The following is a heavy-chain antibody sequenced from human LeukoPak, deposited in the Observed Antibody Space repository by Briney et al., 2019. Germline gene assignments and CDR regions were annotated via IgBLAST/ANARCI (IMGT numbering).Heavy chain of an antibody. CDR1: GFTFSSYS. CDR2: ISSSSSYI. V-gene: IGHV3-21*01. Sequence: GGSLRLSCAASGFTFSSYSMNWVRQAPAKGLEWVSSISSSSSYIYYADSVKGRFTISRDNAKNSLYLQMNSLRAEDTAVYYCAREEDYYDSSGYYYVVWGQGTLVTVSS. J-gene: IGHJ4*02. D-gene: IGHD3-22*01. CDR3: AREEDYYDSSGYYYVV.